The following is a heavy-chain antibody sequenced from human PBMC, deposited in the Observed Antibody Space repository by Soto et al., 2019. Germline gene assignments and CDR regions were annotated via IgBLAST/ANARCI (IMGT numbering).Heavy chain of an antibody. D-gene: IGHD1-26*01. CDR1: GYTFTNYY. J-gene: IGHJ4*02. V-gene: IGHV1-46*03. CDR2: INPSGGST. Sequence: QVQLVQSGAEVKKPGASVKVSCKASGYTFTNYYMHWVRQAPGQGLEWMGIINPSGGSTSYAQKFQVRVTMTRDTSTSTVYMELSSMRSEDTAVYYCASDGSKVGATQDDYWGQGTLVTVFS. CDR3: ASDGSKVGATQDDY.